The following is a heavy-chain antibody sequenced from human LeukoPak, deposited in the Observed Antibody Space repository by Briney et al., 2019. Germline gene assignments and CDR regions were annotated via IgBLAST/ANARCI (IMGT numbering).Heavy chain of an antibody. CDR3: ARRASDGYNYHYYGMDV. V-gene: IGHV4-34*01. J-gene: IGHJ6*02. CDR1: GGSFSGYY. D-gene: IGHD5-24*01. CDR2: INHSGST. Sequence: AETLSLTCAVYGGSFSGYYWSWIRQPPGKGLEWIGEINHSGSTNYNPSLKSRVTISVDTSKNQFSLKLSSVTAADTAVYYCARRASDGYNYHYYGMDVWGQGTTVTVSS.